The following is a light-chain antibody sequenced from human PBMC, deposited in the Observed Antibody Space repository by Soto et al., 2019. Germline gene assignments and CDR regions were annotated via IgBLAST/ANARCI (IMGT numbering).Light chain of an antibody. V-gene: IGKV1-5*01. Sequence: DIQLTQSPSPLSASLGARATITCRASQGISSWLAWYQQKPGKAPKLLIYDASSLESGVPSRFSGSGSGTELTHTMSSLQPDDFATYYCQQYKSYPYTFGQGTKLEIK. CDR1: QGISSW. CDR2: DAS. J-gene: IGKJ2*01. CDR3: QQYKSYPYT.